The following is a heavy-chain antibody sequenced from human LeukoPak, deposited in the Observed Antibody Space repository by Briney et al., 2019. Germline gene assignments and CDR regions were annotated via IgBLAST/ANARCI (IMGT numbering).Heavy chain of an antibody. V-gene: IGHV4-30-2*01. CDR2: IYHSGSA. CDR3: ARGEVPAPERYYYGMDV. CDR1: GGSISSGGYY. Sequence: PSETLSLTCTVSGGSISSGGYYWSWIRQPPGKGLEWIGYIYHSGSAYYNPSLKSRVTISVDRSKNQFSLKLSSVTAADTAVYYCARGEVPAPERYYYGMDVWGQGTTVTVSS. J-gene: IGHJ6*02. D-gene: IGHD2-2*01.